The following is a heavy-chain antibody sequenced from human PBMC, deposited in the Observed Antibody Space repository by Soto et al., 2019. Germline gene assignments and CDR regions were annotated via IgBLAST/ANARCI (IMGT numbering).Heavy chain of an antibody. CDR1: GFTFSSYA. Sequence: GGSLRLSCAASGFTFSSYAMKWVRQAPGKGLEWVSLISERGTLTYDADSVKGRFTISRDNSANTLFLHMYSLRAEDTAVYYCARYIPGVRYYGMDVWGQGTTVTVSS. D-gene: IGHD5-18*01. J-gene: IGHJ6*02. V-gene: IGHV3-23*01. CDR2: ISERGTLT. CDR3: ARYIPGVRYYGMDV.